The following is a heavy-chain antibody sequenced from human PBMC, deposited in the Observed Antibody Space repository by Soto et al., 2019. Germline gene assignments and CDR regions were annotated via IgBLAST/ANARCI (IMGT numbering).Heavy chain of an antibody. CDR3: AKDLISRYSSYLLDY. V-gene: IGHV3-23*01. D-gene: IGHD6-19*01. Sequence: EVQLLESGGGLVQPGGSLRLSCAASGFTFSSYAMSWVRQAPGKGLEWVSAISGSGGSTYYADSVKGRFTISRDNSKNTLYVQMNSLRAEDTAVYYCAKDLISRYSSYLLDYWGQGTLVTVSS. J-gene: IGHJ4*02. CDR2: ISGSGGST. CDR1: GFTFSSYA.